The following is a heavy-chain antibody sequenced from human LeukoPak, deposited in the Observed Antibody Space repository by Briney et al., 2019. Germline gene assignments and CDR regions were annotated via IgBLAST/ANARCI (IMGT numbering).Heavy chain of an antibody. D-gene: IGHD3-10*01. CDR2: IKQDGSEK. CDR3: AKALPYYYGSGGDYYMDV. CDR1: GFTFSRYW. V-gene: IGHV3-7*03. Sequence: GGSLRLSCAASGFTFSRYWMTWVRQAPGKGLEWVANIKQDGSEKYYVDSVKGRFTISRDNSRNSLYLQMNSLRTEDTALYYCAKALPYYYGSGGDYYMDVWGKGTTVTISS. J-gene: IGHJ6*03.